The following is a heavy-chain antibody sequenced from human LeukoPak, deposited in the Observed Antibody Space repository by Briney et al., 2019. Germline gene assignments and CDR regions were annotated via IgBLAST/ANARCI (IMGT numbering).Heavy chain of an antibody. CDR1: GGSISPYF. CDR2: IYSTGRS. Sequence: SETLSLTCSVSGGSISPYFWSRIRQPAGKGLEWIGRIYSTGRSTYNSSLESRVTMSVDKSKNQLSLNLTSVTAADTAVYYCARVAVATTYFDYWGQGTLVTVSS. D-gene: IGHD5-12*01. J-gene: IGHJ4*02. CDR3: ARVAVATTYFDY. V-gene: IGHV4-4*07.